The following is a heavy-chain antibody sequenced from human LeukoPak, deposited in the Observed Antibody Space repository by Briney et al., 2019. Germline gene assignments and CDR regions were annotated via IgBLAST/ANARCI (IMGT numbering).Heavy chain of an antibody. D-gene: IGHD3/OR15-3a*01. CDR3: AKAWSGTVGFDI. CDR1: GFTFSSCG. J-gene: IGHJ3*02. V-gene: IGHV3-30*18. CDR2: ISYDGSNK. Sequence: GGSLRLSCAASGFTFSSCGMHWVRQAPGKGLEWVAVISYDGSNKYYADSVKGRFTISRDNSKNTLYLQMNSLRAGDTAVYYCAKAWSGTVGFDIWGQGTVVTVSS.